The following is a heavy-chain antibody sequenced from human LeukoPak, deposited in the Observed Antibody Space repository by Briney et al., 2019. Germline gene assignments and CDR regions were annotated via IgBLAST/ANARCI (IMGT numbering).Heavy chain of an antibody. V-gene: IGHV1-18*01. CDR3: ARDSMPTRGVRRGFDP. J-gene: IGHJ5*02. CDR2: ISADNGNT. CDR1: ANTFSNYG. D-gene: IGHD3-10*01. Sequence: ASVTVSCKTSANTFSNYGISWVRQAPGQGLEWMGWISADNGNTNYAQKFHGRVTMTTDTSTRTAYMELRSLRSDDTAVYYCARDSMPTRGVRRGFDPWGQGTLVTVSS.